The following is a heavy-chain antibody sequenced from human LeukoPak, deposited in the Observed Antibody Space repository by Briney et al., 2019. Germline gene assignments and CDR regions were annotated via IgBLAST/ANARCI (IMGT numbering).Heavy chain of an antibody. CDR3: ARGGSGWYGEYYFDY. D-gene: IGHD6-19*01. Sequence: SETLSLTCTVSGGSISTYYWSWIRQPPGKGLEWIGYIYNSGSTNYNPSLKSRVTMSVDTSKNQFSLKLSSVTAADTAVYYCARGGSGWYGEYYFDYWGQGTLVTVSS. J-gene: IGHJ4*02. CDR2: IYNSGST. V-gene: IGHV4-59*12. CDR1: GGSISTYY.